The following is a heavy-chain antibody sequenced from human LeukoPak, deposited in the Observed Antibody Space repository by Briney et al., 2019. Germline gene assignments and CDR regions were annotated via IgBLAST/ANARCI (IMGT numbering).Heavy chain of an antibody. J-gene: IGHJ4*02. CDR1: GYTFTSYG. CDR3: AREGETAWARAHADY. D-gene: IGHD3-16*01. CDR2: ISAYNGNT. V-gene: IGHV1-18*01. Sequence: ASVKVSCKASGYTFTSYGISWVRQAPGQGLEWMGWISAYNGNTNYAQKLQGRVTMTTDTSTSTAYMELRSLRSDDTAVYYCAREGETAWARAHADYWGQGTLVTVSS.